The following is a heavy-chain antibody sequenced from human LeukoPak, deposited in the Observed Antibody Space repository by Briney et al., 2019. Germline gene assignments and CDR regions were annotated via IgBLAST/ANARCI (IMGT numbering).Heavy chain of an antibody. J-gene: IGHJ6*03. Sequence: PGGSLRLSCAASGFTFSSYWMSWVRQAPGKGLEWVANIKQDGSEKYYVDSVKGRFTISRDNAKNSLYLQMNSLRAEDTAVYYCAKSGVPYYYYYMDVWGKGTTVTVS. V-gene: IGHV3-7*03. CDR1: GFTFSSYW. D-gene: IGHD3-10*01. CDR3: AKSGVPYYYYYMDV. CDR2: IKQDGSEK.